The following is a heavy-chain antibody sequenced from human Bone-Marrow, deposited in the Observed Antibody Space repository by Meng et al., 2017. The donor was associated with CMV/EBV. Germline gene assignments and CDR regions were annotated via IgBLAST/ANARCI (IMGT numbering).Heavy chain of an antibody. CDR3: ARESWRTTGKVYYYGMDV. D-gene: IGHD1-1*01. V-gene: IGHV1-2*02. CDR1: GYTFTGYY. CDR2: INPNSGGT. Sequence: ASVKVSCKASGYTFTGYYMHWVRQAPGQGLEWMGWINPNSGGTNYAQKFQGRVTMTRETSISTAYMELSRLRSDDKAVYYCARESWRTTGKVYYYGMDVWGQGTTVTVSS. J-gene: IGHJ6*02.